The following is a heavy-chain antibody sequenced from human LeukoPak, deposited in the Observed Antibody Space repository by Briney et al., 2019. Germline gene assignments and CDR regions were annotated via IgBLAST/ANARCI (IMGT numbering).Heavy chain of an antibody. D-gene: IGHD3-3*01. J-gene: IGHJ3*02. CDR1: GFTFSNAW. CDR2: IKSKTDGGTT. Sequence: GGSLRLSCAASGFTFSNAWMSWVRQAPGKGLEWVGRIKSKTDGGTTDYAAPVKGRFTISRDDSKNTLYLQMNSLKTEDTAVYYCTTETYYDFWSGYYDAFDIWGQGTMVTVSS. V-gene: IGHV3-15*01. CDR3: TTETYYDFWSGYYDAFDI.